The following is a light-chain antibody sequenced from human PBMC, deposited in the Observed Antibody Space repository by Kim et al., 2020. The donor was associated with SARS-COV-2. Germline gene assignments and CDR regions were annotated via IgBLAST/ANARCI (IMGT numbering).Light chain of an antibody. V-gene: IGLV6-57*03. CDR2: EYN. CDR3: HSYDGTNHDV. Sequence: KTVTIYCTRTSVSIASKYVQWYQQRPSSAPTTVIYEYNKRPSEVPDRFSGSIDSSSNSASLTISGLQSEDEADYSCHSYDGTNHDVFGGGTQLTVL. CDR1: SVSIASKY. J-gene: IGLJ3*02.